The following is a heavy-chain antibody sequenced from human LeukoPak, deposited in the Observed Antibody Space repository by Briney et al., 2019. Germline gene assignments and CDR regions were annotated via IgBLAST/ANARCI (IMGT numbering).Heavy chain of an antibody. J-gene: IGHJ4*02. CDR2: IRSDGSNK. CDR1: GFTFSYYG. CDR3: ARDGRWLQLGYYFDY. V-gene: IGHV3-30*02. Sequence: GGSLRLSCAASGFTFSYYGMHWVRQAPGKGLEWVAFIRSDGSNKYYADSVKGRFTISRDNSKNTLYLQMNSLRAEDTAVYYCARDGRWLQLGYYFDYWGQGTLVTVSS. D-gene: IGHD5-24*01.